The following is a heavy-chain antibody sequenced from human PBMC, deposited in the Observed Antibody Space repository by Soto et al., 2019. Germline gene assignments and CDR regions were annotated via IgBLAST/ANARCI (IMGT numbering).Heavy chain of an antibody. D-gene: IGHD7-27*01. CDR1: GFTFSSSV. V-gene: IGHV3-23*01. Sequence: GGSLRLSCAASGFTFSSSVMDWVRQAPGKGLEWVSSISVSGGSTFYAGSVKGRFTLSRDNSRNTLYLQMNSLRVDDTAVYYCTSLGQFDYWGQGALVTVSS. CDR3: TSLGQFDY. CDR2: ISVSGGST. J-gene: IGHJ4*02.